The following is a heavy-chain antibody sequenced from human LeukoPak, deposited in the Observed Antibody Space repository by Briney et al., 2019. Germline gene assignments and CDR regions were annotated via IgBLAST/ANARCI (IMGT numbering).Heavy chain of an antibody. Sequence: GGSLRLSCAASGFTVSSNYKSWVRQAPGKGLEWVSFIYSDNTHYSDSVKGRFTISRDNSKNTLYLQMNSLRAEDTAVYYCARRAGAYSHPYDYWGQGTLVTVSS. V-gene: IGHV3-53*01. D-gene: IGHD4/OR15-4a*01. J-gene: IGHJ4*02. CDR1: GFTVSSNY. CDR3: ARRAGAYSHPYDY. CDR2: IYSDNT.